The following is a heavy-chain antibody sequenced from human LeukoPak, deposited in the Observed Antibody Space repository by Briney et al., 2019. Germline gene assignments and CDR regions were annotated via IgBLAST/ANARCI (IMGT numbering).Heavy chain of an antibody. D-gene: IGHD2-15*01. CDR1: GFTFDDYA. Sequence: SGGSLRLSCAASGFTFDDYAMHWVRQAPGKGLEWVSGISWNSGSIGYADSVKGRFTISRDNAKNSLYLQMDSLRAEDTALYHCERVVGTYAFDIWGQGTMVTVSS. CDR3: ERVVGTYAFDI. J-gene: IGHJ3*02. CDR2: ISWNSGSI. V-gene: IGHV3-9*01.